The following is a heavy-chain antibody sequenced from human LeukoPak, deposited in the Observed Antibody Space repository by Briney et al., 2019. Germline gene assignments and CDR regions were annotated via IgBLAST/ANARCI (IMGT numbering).Heavy chain of an antibody. D-gene: IGHD3-22*01. J-gene: IGHJ4*02. Sequence: GGSLRLSCAASGFTFSSYGMHWVRQAPGKGLEWVAFIRYDGSNKYYADSVKGRFTISRDNSKNTLYLQMNSLRAEDTAVYYCAKEGLSITMIVVPPPDYWGQGTLVTVSS. CDR1: GFTFSSYG. CDR2: IRYDGSNK. CDR3: AKEGLSITMIVVPPPDY. V-gene: IGHV3-30*02.